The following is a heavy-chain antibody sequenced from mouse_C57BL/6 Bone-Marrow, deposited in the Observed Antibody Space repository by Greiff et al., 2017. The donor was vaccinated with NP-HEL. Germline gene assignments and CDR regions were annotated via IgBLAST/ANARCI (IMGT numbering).Heavy chain of an antibody. J-gene: IGHJ2*01. CDR2: ISGGGGNT. V-gene: IGHV5-9*01. Sequence: EVKLMESGGGLVKPGGSLKLSCAASGFTFSSYTMSWVRQTPEKRLEWVATISGGGGNTYYPDSVKGRFTISRDNAKNTLYLQMSSLRSEDTALYYCARKDFSPYFDYWGQGTTLTVSS. CDR1: GFTFSSYT. CDR3: ARKDFSPYFDY.